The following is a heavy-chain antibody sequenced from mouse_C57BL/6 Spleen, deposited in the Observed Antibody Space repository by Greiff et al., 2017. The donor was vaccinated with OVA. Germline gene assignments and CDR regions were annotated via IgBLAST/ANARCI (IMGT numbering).Heavy chain of an antibody. CDR1: GSNFKDYY. CDR3: TAFYYGYREYYFDY. V-gene: IGHV14-1*01. J-gene: IGHJ2*01. CDR2: IDPADGDT. D-gene: IGHD2-2*01. Sequence: VQLQQSGAELVRPGASVKLSCTASGSNFKDYYMHWVKQRPEQGLEWIGRIDPADGDTAYAPKFQGKATMTADTSSNTAYLQLHSLTSEDTAVYYCTAFYYGYREYYFDYWGQGTTLTVSS.